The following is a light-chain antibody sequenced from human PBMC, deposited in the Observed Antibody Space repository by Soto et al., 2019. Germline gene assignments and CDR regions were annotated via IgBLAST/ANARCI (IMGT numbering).Light chain of an antibody. J-gene: IGLJ1*01. V-gene: IGLV2-18*02. Sequence: QSALTQPPSVSGSPGQSVAISCTGTSSDVGSNNRVSWCQQPPGSAPKLIIYDVSNRPSGIPDRFSGSKSANTASLTISGLQTEDEADYYSSSYTTSNTYVFGTGTKVTVL. CDR2: DVS. CDR1: SSDVGSNNR. CDR3: SSYTTSNTYV.